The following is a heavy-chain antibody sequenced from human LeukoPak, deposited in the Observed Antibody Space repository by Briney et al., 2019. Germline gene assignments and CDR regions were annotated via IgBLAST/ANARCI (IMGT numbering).Heavy chain of an antibody. Sequence: GGSLRLSCAASGFTVSSNYMSWVRQAPGKGLEWVSVIYSGGSTYYADSVKGRFTISRDNSKNTLYLQVNSLRAEDTAVYYCARDPTYSSSSGWFDPWGQGTLVTVSS. V-gene: IGHV3-53*01. D-gene: IGHD6-6*01. CDR3: ARDPTYSSSSGWFDP. CDR1: GFTVSSNY. J-gene: IGHJ5*02. CDR2: IYSGGST.